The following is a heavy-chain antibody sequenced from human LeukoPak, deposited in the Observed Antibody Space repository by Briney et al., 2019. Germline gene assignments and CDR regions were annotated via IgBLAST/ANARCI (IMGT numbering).Heavy chain of an antibody. D-gene: IGHD1-26*01. CDR3: ARGEKPYDY. Sequence: ASVTVSFKTSGYTFTYYVISWVRQAPGQGLEWMGWINAYNGNTNDAQKFQGGVTMTTDTSTSTAYMELRSLRSDDTAVYYCARGEKPYDYWGQGTLVSVSS. V-gene: IGHV1-18*01. CDR1: GYTFTYYV. CDR2: INAYNGNT. J-gene: IGHJ4*02.